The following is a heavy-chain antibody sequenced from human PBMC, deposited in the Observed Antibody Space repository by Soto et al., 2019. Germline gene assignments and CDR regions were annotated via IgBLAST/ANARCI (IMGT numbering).Heavy chain of an antibody. CDR2: IYWDGDK. CDR3: AHRPNDFWSGSEGYFFDY. V-gene: IGHV2-5*02. CDR1: VFSLSRSGVG. J-gene: IGHJ4*02. D-gene: IGHD3-3*01. Sequence: GATLVNPKQTLTLTCTFSVFSLSRSGVGVGWIRQPPGKALEWLALIYWDGDKRYSPSLKSRLTITKDTSKNQVVLTMTNMDPVDTATYYCAHRPNDFWSGSEGYFFDYWGQGTLVNVSS.